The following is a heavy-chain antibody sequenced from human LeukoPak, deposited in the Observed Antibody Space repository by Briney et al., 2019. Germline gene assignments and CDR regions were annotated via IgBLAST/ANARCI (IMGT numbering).Heavy chain of an antibody. CDR2: IKQDGSEK. V-gene: IGHV3-7*01. CDR1: GFTFSSYW. Sequence: GGSLRLSCAASGFTFSSYWMSWVRQAPGKGLEWVANIKQDGSEKYYVDSVKGRFTISRDNAKSSLYLQMNSLRAEDTAVYYCARELLDFPRGDAFDIWGQGTMVTVSS. CDR3: ARELLDFPRGDAFDI. J-gene: IGHJ3*02. D-gene: IGHD3-3*01.